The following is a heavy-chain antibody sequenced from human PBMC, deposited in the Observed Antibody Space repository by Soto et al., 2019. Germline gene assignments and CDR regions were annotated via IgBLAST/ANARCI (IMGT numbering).Heavy chain of an antibody. D-gene: IGHD3-22*01. V-gene: IGHV4-34*01. CDR1: GGSFSDYY. Sequence: QVQIQQWGAGLLKPAETLSLSCAVYGGSFSDYYWSWIRQSPEKGLEWIGEINHSGITNYSPSFKSRVTMSVDTSKNQFSLKLTSVTAADTALYYCARFPFDSNDWTNPRYFDIWGQGTLVTVSS. CDR3: ARFPFDSNDWTNPRYFDI. J-gene: IGHJ4*02. CDR2: INHSGIT.